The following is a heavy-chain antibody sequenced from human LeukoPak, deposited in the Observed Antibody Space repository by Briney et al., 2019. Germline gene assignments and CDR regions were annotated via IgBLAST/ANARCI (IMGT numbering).Heavy chain of an antibody. CDR2: MNPNSGNT. CDR3: ARGFVLRFLEWLSYHNWFDP. J-gene: IGHJ5*02. D-gene: IGHD3-3*01. Sequence: ASVKVSCKASGYTFTSYGINWVRQATGQGLEWMGWMNPNSGNTGYAQKFQGRVTMTRNTSISTAYMELSSLRSEDTAVYYCARGFVLRFLEWLSYHNWFDPWGQGTLVTVSS. CDR1: GYTFTSYG. V-gene: IGHV1-8*01.